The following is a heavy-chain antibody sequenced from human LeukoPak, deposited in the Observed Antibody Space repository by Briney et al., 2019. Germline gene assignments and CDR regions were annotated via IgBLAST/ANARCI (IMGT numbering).Heavy chain of an antibody. Sequence: ASVKVSCKVSGYTLTELSMHGVRQAPGKGLEWMGGFDPEDGEAIYAQKFQGRVTMTEDTSTDTAYMELSSLRSEDTAVYYCATSPFGDFRADVWGQGTTVTVSS. J-gene: IGHJ6*02. CDR3: ATSPFGDFRADV. V-gene: IGHV1-24*01. D-gene: IGHD4-17*01. CDR1: GYTLTELS. CDR2: FDPEDGEA.